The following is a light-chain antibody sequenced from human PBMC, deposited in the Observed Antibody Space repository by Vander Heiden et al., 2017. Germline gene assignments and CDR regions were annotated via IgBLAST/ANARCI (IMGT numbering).Light chain of an antibody. CDR3: QQYHNWPYT. J-gene: IGKJ2*01. Sequence: EIVMTQSPGTLSVSPGERATLSCRASQSINSNLAWYQQKLGQAPRLLIYDASTRAANIPARFSGSGSGTEFTLTISSLQSEDFAVYYCQQYHNWPYTFGQGTKLEIK. CDR2: DAS. CDR1: QSINSN. V-gene: IGKV3-15*01.